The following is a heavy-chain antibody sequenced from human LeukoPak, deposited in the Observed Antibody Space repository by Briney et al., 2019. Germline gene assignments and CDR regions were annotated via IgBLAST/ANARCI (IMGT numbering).Heavy chain of an antibody. CDR1: GFTFSRFE. Sequence: GGSLRLSCVASGFTFSRFEMNWVRQAPGKGLEWILHISSGTYIAYADSVKGRFTISRDNAKNSLYLQMNSLRAEDTAVYYCTREQDREAAATVIGDSWGQGTLVTVPS. J-gene: IGHJ4*02. CDR2: ISSGTYI. D-gene: IGHD2-15*01. CDR3: TREQDREAAATVIGDS. V-gene: IGHV3-48*03.